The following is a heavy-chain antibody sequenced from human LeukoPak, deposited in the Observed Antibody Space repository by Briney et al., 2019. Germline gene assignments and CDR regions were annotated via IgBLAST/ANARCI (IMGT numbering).Heavy chain of an antibody. Sequence: SETLSLTCTVSGFSISSDYYWGWIRQPPGKGLEWIGEINHSGRTNYNPSLKSRVTISVDTSKKQFSLKLSSVTAADTAVYYCARGVNYYGVWGQGTLVTVSS. V-gene: IGHV4-38-2*02. CDR3: ARGVNYYGV. J-gene: IGHJ4*02. D-gene: IGHD3-10*01. CDR1: GFSISSDYY. CDR2: INHSGRT.